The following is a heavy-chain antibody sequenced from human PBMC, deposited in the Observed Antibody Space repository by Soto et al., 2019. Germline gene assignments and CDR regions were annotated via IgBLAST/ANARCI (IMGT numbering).Heavy chain of an antibody. J-gene: IGHJ4*02. D-gene: IGHD2-8*02. CDR2: IFWDDDK. CDR1: GFSLTTSGVG. CDR3: ARILTATGGHFDA. V-gene: IGHV2-5*02. Sequence: SGPTLVNPTQTLTLTCSFSGFSLTTSGVGVGWVRQSPEKTLEWLALIFWDDDKRYSPSLRSRLTIAKDTSKNQVVLTLTNVEPVDTATYYCARILTATGGHFDAWGQGALVTVSS.